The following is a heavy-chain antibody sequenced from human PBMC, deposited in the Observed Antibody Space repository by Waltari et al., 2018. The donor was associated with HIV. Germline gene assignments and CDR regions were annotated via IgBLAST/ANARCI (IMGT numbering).Heavy chain of an antibody. CDR3: ARDAAPNSHTPSSSDV. D-gene: IGHD6-13*01. V-gene: IGHV3-33*01. J-gene: IGHJ4*02. CDR1: GFTFTKYG. CDR2: IRYDGSNK. Sequence: QVQLVESGGGVVQPGTSLRLSCAASGFTFTKYGMHWVRQAPGKGLVWWTLIRYDGSNKYYADSVKGRFTISRDNSKNTLYLQMNSLRAEDTAVYYCARDAAPNSHTPSSSDVWGQGTLVTVSS.